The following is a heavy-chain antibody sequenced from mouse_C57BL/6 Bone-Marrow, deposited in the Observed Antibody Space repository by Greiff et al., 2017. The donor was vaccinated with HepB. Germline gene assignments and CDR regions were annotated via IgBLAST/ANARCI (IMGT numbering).Heavy chain of an antibody. CDR2: ISDGGSYT. CDR3: ARRADYGSSYAWFAY. Sequence: EVKLMESGGGLVKPGGSLKLSCAASGFTFSSYAMSWVRQTPEKRLEWVATISDGGSYTYYPDNVKGRFTISRDNAKNNLYLQMSHLKSEDTAMYYCARRADYGSSYAWFAYWGQGTLVTVSA. CDR1: GFTFSSYA. J-gene: IGHJ3*01. D-gene: IGHD1-1*01. V-gene: IGHV5-4*03.